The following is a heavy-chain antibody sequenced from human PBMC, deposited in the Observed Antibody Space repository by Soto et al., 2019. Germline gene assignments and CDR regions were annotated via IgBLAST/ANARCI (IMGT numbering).Heavy chain of an antibody. J-gene: IGHJ6*02. CDR3: VKEALAGDMDL. Sequence: VGSLRLSCAASGFTFSTYAMIWVRQAPGQGLEWVSAISGSGGSTYYLDSVKGRFTISRDNSKNTLSLQMNSLRVEDTAVYYCVKEALAGDMDLWGQGTTVTVSS. V-gene: IGHV3-23*01. CDR1: GFTFSTYA. CDR2: ISGSGGST. D-gene: IGHD3-16*01.